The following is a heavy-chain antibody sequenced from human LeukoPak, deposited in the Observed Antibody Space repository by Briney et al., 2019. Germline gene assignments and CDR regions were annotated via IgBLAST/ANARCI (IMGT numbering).Heavy chain of an antibody. Sequence: GGSLRLSRAAAGFPFSNVWMHWVRQAPGKGPEWVGRIKRKSEGGQTDYAAPVQGRFTISRDDSKTTSYLQMNSLKTEDTAVYSCATGDCSGGSCHAFDIWGQGTMVTVSS. CDR1: GFPFSNVW. D-gene: IGHD2-15*01. CDR2: IKRKSEGGQT. CDR3: ATGDCSGGSCHAFDI. V-gene: IGHV3-15*01. J-gene: IGHJ3*02.